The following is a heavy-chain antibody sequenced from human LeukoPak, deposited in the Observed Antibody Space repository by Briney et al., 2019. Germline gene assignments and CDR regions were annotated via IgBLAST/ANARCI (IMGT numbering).Heavy chain of an antibody. CDR1: GGSISSHY. J-gene: IGHJ4*02. CDR3: ATIKRGNIFGYFDF. CDR2: LYDYGRT. V-gene: IGHV4-59*11. D-gene: IGHD5-18*01. Sequence: SETLSLTCTVSGGSISSHYWSWIRQPPGKGLEWIGYLYDYGRTKHNPSLNSRLTLSADTSKNQFSLRLSSVIAADTAVYFCATIKRGNIFGYFDFWGQGILVAVSS.